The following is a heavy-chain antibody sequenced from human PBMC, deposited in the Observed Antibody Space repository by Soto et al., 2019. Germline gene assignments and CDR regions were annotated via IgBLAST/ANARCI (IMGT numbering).Heavy chain of an antibody. V-gene: IGHV1-18*01. CDR2: ISAYNGNT. CDR1: GYTFTSYG. Sequence: GASVKVSCKASGYTFTSYGISWVRQAPGQGLEWMGWISAYNGNTNYAQKLQGRVTMTTDTSTSTAYMELRSLRSDDTAVYYCARGANILRFLEWSTDDAFDIWGQGTMVTVSS. CDR3: ARGANILRFLEWSTDDAFDI. D-gene: IGHD3-3*01. J-gene: IGHJ3*02.